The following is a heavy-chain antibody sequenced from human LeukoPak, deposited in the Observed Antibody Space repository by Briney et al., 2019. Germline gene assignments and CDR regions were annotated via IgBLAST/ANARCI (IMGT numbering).Heavy chain of an antibody. CDR3: FDY. D-gene: IGHD1-26*01. CDR1: GFTFSNYA. J-gene: IGHJ4*02. Sequence: GGSLRLSCTASGFTFSNYAMSWVRQAPGKGLEWVSGISDSGGTTYYADSVKGRFTISRDNSEDTAVYYCASPWRSYWPNYYYFDYWGQGTLVTVSS. V-gene: IGHV3-23*01. CDR2: ISDSGGTT.